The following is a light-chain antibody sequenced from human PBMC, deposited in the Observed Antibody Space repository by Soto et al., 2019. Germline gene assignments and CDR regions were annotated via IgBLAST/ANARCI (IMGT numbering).Light chain of an antibody. J-gene: IGLJ2*01. Sequence: QPVLTQPASMSGSPGQSVTFSCTGTSSNIGGYNYVSWYQQHPGKAPKLMIYEVYNRPSGVSHRFSGSKSGNTASLTISGLQAEDEADYYCSSYTSSTTLIFGGGTKVTVL. CDR3: SSYTSSTTLI. CDR1: SSNIGGYNY. V-gene: IGLV2-14*01. CDR2: EVY.